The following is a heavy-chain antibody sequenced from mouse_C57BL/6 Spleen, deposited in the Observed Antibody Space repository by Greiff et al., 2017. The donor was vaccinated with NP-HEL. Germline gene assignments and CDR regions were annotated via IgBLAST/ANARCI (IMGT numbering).Heavy chain of an antibody. Sequence: DVMLVESGGGLVQPGGSMKLSCVASGFTFSNYWMNWVRQSPEKGLEWVAQLRLKSDNYATHYAEAVKGRFTISRDDSNSSVYLQMNNLRAEDTGIYYCTGGDRDYWGQGTTLTVSS. CDR3: TGGDRDY. CDR2: LRLKSDNYAT. V-gene: IGHV6-3*01. D-gene: IGHD2-13*01. J-gene: IGHJ2*01. CDR1: GFTFSNYW.